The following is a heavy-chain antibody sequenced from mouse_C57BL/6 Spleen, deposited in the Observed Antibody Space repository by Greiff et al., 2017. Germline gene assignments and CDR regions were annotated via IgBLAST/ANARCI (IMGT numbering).Heavy chain of an antibody. CDR1: GYTFTSYW. Sequence: QVQLKQPGAELVKPGASVKLSCKASGYTFTSYWMQWVKQRPGQGLEWIGEIDPSDSYTNYNQKFKGKATLTVDTSSSTAYMQLSSLTSEDSAVYYCARGRLRLFDYWGQGTTLTVSS. J-gene: IGHJ2*01. CDR2: IDPSDSYT. D-gene: IGHD3-2*02. CDR3: ARGRLRLFDY. V-gene: IGHV1-50*01.